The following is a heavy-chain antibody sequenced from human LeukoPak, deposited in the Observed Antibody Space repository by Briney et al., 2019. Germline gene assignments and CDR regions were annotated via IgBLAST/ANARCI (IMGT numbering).Heavy chain of an antibody. V-gene: IGHV3-9*01. CDR2: INWNSNNI. J-gene: IGHJ3*01. CDR1: GFTFDDYA. CDR3: ATWTGSV. D-gene: IGHD3/OR15-3a*01. Sequence: GGSLRLSCAASGFTFDDYAMHWVRQAPGKGLEWVSGINWNSNNIDYADSVKGRFTISRDNGKNSLYLQMNSLRADDTAVYYCATWTGSVWGQGTMVTVSS.